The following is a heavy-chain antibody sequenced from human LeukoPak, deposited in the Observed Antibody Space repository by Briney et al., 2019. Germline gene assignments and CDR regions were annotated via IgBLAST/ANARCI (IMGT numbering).Heavy chain of an antibody. CDR2: IYSGGST. CDR3: ARGGGFGGSYDLVPFDI. CDR1: GFTVSSNY. D-gene: IGHD1-26*01. Sequence: PGGSLRLSCAASGFTVSSNYMSWVRQAPGKGLEWVSVIYSGGSTYYADSVKGRFTISRDNSKNTLYPQMNSLRAEDTAVYYCARGGGFGGSYDLVPFDIWGQGTMVTVSS. V-gene: IGHV3-53*01. J-gene: IGHJ3*02.